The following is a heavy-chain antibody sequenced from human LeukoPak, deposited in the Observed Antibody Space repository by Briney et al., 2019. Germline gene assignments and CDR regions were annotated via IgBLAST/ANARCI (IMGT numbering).Heavy chain of an antibody. CDR1: GDSFSSNNY. D-gene: IGHD3-22*01. J-gene: IGHJ4*02. CDR2: IYRSGAT. CDR3: ARNAGYSDLNY. Sequence: SETLSLTCTVSGDSFSSNNYWTWVRPPPGKGLEWIGEIYRSGATNYNPSLRSRVTVSLDKSKNQFSLRLNAVTAAGTAIYYCARNAGYSDLNYWGQGVLVTVSS. V-gene: IGHV4-4*02.